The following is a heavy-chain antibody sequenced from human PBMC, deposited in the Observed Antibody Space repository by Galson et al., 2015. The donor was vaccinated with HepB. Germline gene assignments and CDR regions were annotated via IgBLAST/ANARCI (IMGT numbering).Heavy chain of an antibody. D-gene: IGHD5-18*01. CDR3: ARGGGYSYGTGHYYGMDV. V-gene: IGHV1-69*02. CDR2: ITPMVVIA. CDR1: GGTFSTYI. Sequence: SVKVSCKASGGTFSTYIINWVRQAPGQGLERMGRITPMVVIANYAQKFQGRVTITADKSTSTAYMELRSLRSEDTAVFYCARGGGYSYGTGHYYGMDVWGQGTTVTVSS. J-gene: IGHJ6*02.